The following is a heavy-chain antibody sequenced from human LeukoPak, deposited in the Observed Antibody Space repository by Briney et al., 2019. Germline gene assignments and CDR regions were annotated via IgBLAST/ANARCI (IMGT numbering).Heavy chain of an antibody. CDR3: AKDPERYFDWLSDTRDYGMDV. J-gene: IGHJ6*04. Sequence: GGSLRLSCAASGFTFSSYGMHWVRQAPGKGLEWVAVISYDGSNKYYADSVKGRFTISRDNSKNTLYLQMTSLRAEDTAVYYCAKDPERYFDWLSDTRDYGMDVWGKGTTVTVSS. CDR2: ISYDGSNK. CDR1: GFTFSSYG. V-gene: IGHV3-30*18. D-gene: IGHD3-9*01.